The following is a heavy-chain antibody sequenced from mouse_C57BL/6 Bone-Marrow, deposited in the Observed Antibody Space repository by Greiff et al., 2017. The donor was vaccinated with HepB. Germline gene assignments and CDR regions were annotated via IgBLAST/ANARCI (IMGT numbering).Heavy chain of an antibody. V-gene: IGHV1-7*01. Sequence: VKLMESGAELAKPGASVKLSCKASGYTFTSYWMHWVKQRPGQGLEWIGYINPSSGYTKYNQKFKDKATLTADKSSSTAYMQLSSLTYEDSAVYYCAKIYYGSSLDVWGTGTTVTVSS. CDR3: AKIYYGSSLDV. D-gene: IGHD1-1*01. CDR2: INPSSGYT. CDR1: GYTFTSYW. J-gene: IGHJ1*03.